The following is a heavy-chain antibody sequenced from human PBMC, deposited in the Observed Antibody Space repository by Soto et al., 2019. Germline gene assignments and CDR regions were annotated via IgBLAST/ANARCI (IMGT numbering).Heavy chain of an antibody. Sequence: GGSLRLSCAASGFTFSRYGMHWVRQAPGKGLEWVAVISYDGSNKYYADSVKGRFTISRDNPKNTLYLQMNSLGPEDTAGYYCARDGLYDYVWGSYCDYWGQGTLVTVSS. D-gene: IGHD3-16*01. CDR2: ISYDGSNK. V-gene: IGHV3-30*03. J-gene: IGHJ4*02. CDR1: GFTFSRYG. CDR3: ARDGLYDYVWGSYCDY.